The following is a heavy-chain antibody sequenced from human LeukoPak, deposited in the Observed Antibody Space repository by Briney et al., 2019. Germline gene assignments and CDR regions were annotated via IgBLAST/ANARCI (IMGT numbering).Heavy chain of an antibody. CDR2: ISGSGGST. CDR3: AKLVTPPNPNDY. V-gene: IGHV3-23*01. J-gene: IGHJ4*02. Sequence: GGSLRLSCAASGFTFSSYAMSWVRQAPGKGVEWVSAISGSGGSTYYADSVKGRFTISRDNSKNTLYLQMNSLGAEDTAVYYCAKLVTPPNPNDYWGQRTLVTVSS. CDR1: GFTFSSYA. D-gene: IGHD2-21*02.